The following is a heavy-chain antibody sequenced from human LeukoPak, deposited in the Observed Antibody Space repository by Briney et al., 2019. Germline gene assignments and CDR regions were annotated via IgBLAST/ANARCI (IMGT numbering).Heavy chain of an antibody. D-gene: IGHD3-10*02. CDR1: GFTFSSYS. CDR2: ISSSSSYI. CDR3: AELGITMIGGV. J-gene: IGHJ6*04. Sequence: GGTLRLSCAAFGFTFSSYSMNWVRQAPGKGLEWVSSISSSSSYIYYADSVKGRFTISRDNAKNSLYLQMNSLRAEDTAVYYCAELGITMIGGVWGKGTTVTISS. V-gene: IGHV3-21*01.